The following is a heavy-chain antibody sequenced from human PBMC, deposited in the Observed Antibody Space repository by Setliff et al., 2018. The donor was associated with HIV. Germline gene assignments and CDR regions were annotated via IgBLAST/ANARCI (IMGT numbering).Heavy chain of an antibody. CDR3: ARDRRSIFGVDTKNWFDP. D-gene: IGHD3-3*01. J-gene: IGHJ5*02. Sequence: PSETLSLTCAVYGGSFSDYYWSWIRQPPGQGLEWIGEINHSGSTNYNASLKSRVTISGDMSKKQFSLKLSSVTAADTAVYYCARDRRSIFGVDTKNWFDPWGQGTLVTVS. V-gene: IGHV4-34*01. CDR2: INHSGST. CDR1: GGSFSDYY.